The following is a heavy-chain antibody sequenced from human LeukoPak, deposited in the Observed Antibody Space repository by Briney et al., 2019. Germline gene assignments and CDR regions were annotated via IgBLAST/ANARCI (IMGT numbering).Heavy chain of an antibody. D-gene: IGHD2-2*01. CDR3: ARALYHTFDY. Sequence: ASVKVSCKTSGFSFRNYGVSWVRQAPGQGLEWMGWISAYNGNPIYAQKLQGRVTMTTDTSTSTAYMELRSLRSDDTAVYYCARALYHTFDYWGQGTLVTVSS. CDR2: ISAYNGNP. V-gene: IGHV1-18*01. J-gene: IGHJ4*02. CDR1: GFSFRNYG.